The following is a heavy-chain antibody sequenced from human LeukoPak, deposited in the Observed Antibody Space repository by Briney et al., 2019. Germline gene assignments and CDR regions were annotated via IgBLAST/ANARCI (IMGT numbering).Heavy chain of an antibody. V-gene: IGHV3-64*01. J-gene: IGHJ4*02. CDR2: ISSNGGST. CDR1: GFTFSIYA. CDR3: ARDSIAVAGTIDY. Sequence: TGGSLRLSCAASGFTFSIYAMHWVRQAPGKGLEYVSAISSNGGSTYYANSVKGRFTISRDNSMNTLYLQMGSLRAEDMAVYYCARDSIAVAGTIDYWGQGTLVTVSS. D-gene: IGHD6-19*01.